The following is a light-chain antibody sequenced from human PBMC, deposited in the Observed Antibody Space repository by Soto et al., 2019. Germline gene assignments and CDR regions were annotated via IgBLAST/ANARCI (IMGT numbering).Light chain of an antibody. V-gene: IGKV1-39*01. CDR2: AAS. Sequence: DIQMTQSPSSLSASVGDRVTITCRASQSISNYLNWYQQKPGKAPTLLLYAASSLQSGVPSRFRGSGSGTDFTLIISSLQPEDFATYYCQQSYSMPWTFGQGTKV. CDR1: QSISNY. CDR3: QQSYSMPWT. J-gene: IGKJ1*01.